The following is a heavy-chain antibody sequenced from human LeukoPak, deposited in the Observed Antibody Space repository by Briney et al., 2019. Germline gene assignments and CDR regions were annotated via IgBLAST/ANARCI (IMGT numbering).Heavy chain of an antibody. Sequence: GASVTVSCKASGYTFTGYYMHWVRQAPGQGLEWMGWINPNSGGTNYAQKFQGRVTMTRDTSISTAYMELSRLRSDDTAVYYCARVMGIAAAGLSPHFDYWGQGTLVTVSS. CDR3: ARVMGIAAAGLSPHFDY. CDR1: GYTFTGYY. V-gene: IGHV1-2*02. D-gene: IGHD6-13*01. J-gene: IGHJ4*02. CDR2: INPNSGGT.